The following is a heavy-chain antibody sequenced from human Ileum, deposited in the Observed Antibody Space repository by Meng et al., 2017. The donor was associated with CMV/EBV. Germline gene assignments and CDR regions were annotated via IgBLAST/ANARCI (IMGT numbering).Heavy chain of an antibody. Sequence: FTASSYDKRCGSREAGKEVEWVAVIICDRSNKNYEDAVKSRFTITRDNYKNKLYLQMNSRRAEDKAVYYCARRARFYDKLTGTWPDYWGQGTLVTVSS. CDR2: IICDRSNK. CDR3: ARRARFYDKLTGTWPDY. J-gene: IGHJ4*02. CDR1: FTASSYD. V-gene: IGHV3-30*04. D-gene: IGHD3-9*01.